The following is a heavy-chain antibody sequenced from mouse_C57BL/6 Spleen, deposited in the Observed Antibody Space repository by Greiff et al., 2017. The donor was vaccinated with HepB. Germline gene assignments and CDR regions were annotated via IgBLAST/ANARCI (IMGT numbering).Heavy chain of an antibody. CDR1: GFTFSSYA. J-gene: IGHJ4*01. CDR2: ISDGGSYT. CDR3: ARALYYYGSSFRGAMDY. Sequence: DVMLVESGGGLVKPGGSLKLSCAASGFTFSSYAMSWVRQTPEKRLEWVATISDGGSYTYYPDNVKGRFTISRDNAKNNLYLQMSHLKSEDTAMYYCARALYYYGSSFRGAMDYWGQGTSVTVSS. D-gene: IGHD1-1*01. V-gene: IGHV5-4*03.